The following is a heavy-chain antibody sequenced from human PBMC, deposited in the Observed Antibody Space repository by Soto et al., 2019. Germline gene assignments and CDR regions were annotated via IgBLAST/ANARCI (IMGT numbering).Heavy chain of an antibody. J-gene: IGHJ4*02. CDR3: ARVLRGRLGFDY. V-gene: IGHV4-34*01. CDR2: INHSGST. Sequence: QVQLQQWGAGLLKPSETLSLTCAVYGGSFSGYYWSWIRQPPGKGLEWIGEINHSGSTNYNPSLKSRVTISVDTSKNQFYLKLSSVPAADTAVYYCARVLRGRLGFDYWGQGTLVTVSS. D-gene: IGHD3-10*01. CDR1: GGSFSGYY.